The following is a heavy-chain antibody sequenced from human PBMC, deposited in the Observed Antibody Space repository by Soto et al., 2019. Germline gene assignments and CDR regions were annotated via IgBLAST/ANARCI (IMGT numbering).Heavy chain of an antibody. D-gene: IGHD2-8*02. CDR2: IYYSGST. J-gene: IGHJ4*02. Sequence: SETLSLTCTVSGASISSYYWSWIRQPPGKGLEWIGYIYYSGSTNYNPSLKSRVTISVDTSKNQFSLKLTSVTAADTAVYYCARDKITGLFDYWGQGTLVTVSS. CDR1: GASISSYY. CDR3: ARDKITGLFDY. V-gene: IGHV4-59*12.